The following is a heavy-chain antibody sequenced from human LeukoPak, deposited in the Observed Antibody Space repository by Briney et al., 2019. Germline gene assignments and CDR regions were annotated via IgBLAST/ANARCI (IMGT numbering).Heavy chain of an antibody. J-gene: IGHJ4*02. CDR3: ARVSGDRDY. CDR2: ISSDRNNK. Sequence: PGWSLRLSCAASGFTFSTYAVHWVRQAPGKGLECVALISSDRNNKYYADSVKGRFTISREGSKNTLYLQMSNLRAEDTAVYYCARVSGDRDYWGQGTLVTVPS. V-gene: IGHV3-30-3*01. CDR1: GFTFSTYA. D-gene: IGHD4-17*01.